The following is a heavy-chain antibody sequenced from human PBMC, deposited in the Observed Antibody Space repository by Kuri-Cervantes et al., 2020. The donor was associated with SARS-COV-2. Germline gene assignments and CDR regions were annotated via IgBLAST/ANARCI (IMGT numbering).Heavy chain of an antibody. J-gene: IGHJ5*02. CDR3: TTAPSPMVRGVMGWFDP. CDR1: GLTFSIAW. Sequence: LSFTCAASGLTFSIAWMNWVRQAPGKGLEWVGRIKSRTDGETTDYAAPVKGRFTISRDDSKNTLYLQMNSLKTEDTAVYYCTTAPSPMVRGVMGWFDPWGQGTLVTVSS. D-gene: IGHD3-10*01. V-gene: IGHV3-15*07. CDR2: IKSRTDGETT.